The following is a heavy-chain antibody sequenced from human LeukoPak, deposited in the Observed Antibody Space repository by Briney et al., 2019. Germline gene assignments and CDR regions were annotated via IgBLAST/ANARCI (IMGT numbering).Heavy chain of an antibody. V-gene: IGHV3-66*01. J-gene: IGHJ6*02. D-gene: IGHD3-9*01. CDR2: IYGGGTT. Sequence: GGSLRLSCAGSGFTVSSNYMTWVRQAPGKGLECVSAIYGGGTTYYADSVKGRFTISRDSSSNTLHLQMNSLRAEDTAVYYCAREARSYDILTGYHNYSGVDVWGQGTTVTVSS. CDR3: AREARSYDILTGYHNYSGVDV. CDR1: GFTVSSNY.